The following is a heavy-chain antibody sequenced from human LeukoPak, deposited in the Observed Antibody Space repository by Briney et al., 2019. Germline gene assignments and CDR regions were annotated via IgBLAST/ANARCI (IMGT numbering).Heavy chain of an antibody. J-gene: IGHJ4*02. CDR3: ARDAPNSWPGQGFDY. Sequence: SETLSLTCTVSGGSISSSSYYWGWIRQPPGKGLEWIGSVYYSGSSYYNPSLKSRVTISVDMSKNQFSLRLNSVTAADTAVYYCARDAPNSWPGQGFDYWGRGTLVTVSS. CDR2: VYYSGSS. CDR1: GGSISSSSYY. D-gene: IGHD6-13*01. V-gene: IGHV4-39*07.